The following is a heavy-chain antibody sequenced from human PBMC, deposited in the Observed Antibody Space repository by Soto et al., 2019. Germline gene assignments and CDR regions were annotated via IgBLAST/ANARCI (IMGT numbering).Heavy chain of an antibody. V-gene: IGHV4-59*01. CDR1: GGSISGYY. CDR2: VYYSGGA. J-gene: IGHJ6*02. Sequence: SETLSLTCTVSGGSISGYYWSWIRQPPGKGLEWIGNVYYSGGAKYNPSVKRRVPISVDTSKNQFSLNLSSVTAADTAVYYCTRDGDGRMTTNPYYYYGMDVWGPGITVTVSS. CDR3: TRDGDGRMTTNPYYYYGMDV. D-gene: IGHD2-21*02.